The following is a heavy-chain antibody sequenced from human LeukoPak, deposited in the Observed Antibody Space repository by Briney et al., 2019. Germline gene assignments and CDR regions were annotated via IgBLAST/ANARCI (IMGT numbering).Heavy chain of an antibody. V-gene: IGHV3-7*01. CDR3: ASDDYLSQYYFDY. CDR1: GFTFSSNW. CDR2: IKQDGSEK. Sequence: GGSLRLSCAASGFTFSSNWMSWVRQAPGKGLEWVANIKQDGSEKYYVDSVKGRFTVSRDNAKNSLYLQMNSLRADDTAVYYCASDDYLSQYYFDYWGQGTLVTVSS. D-gene: IGHD3-16*01. J-gene: IGHJ4*02.